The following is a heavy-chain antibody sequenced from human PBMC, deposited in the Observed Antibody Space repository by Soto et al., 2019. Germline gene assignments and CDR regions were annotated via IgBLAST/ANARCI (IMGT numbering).Heavy chain of an antibody. CDR2: ISGSGGST. CDR1: GFTFSSYA. D-gene: IGHD3-10*01. J-gene: IGHJ6*03. V-gene: IGHV3-23*01. CDR3: ATDLPTFPYYYGSGSSGKHSGSYYYYYYMDV. Sequence: GGSLRLSCAASGFTFSSYAMSWVRQAPGKGLEWVSAISGSGGSTYYADSVKGRFTISRDNSKNTLYLQMNSLRAEDTAVYYCATDLPTFPYYYGSGSSGKHSGSYYYYYYMDVWGKGTTVTVSS.